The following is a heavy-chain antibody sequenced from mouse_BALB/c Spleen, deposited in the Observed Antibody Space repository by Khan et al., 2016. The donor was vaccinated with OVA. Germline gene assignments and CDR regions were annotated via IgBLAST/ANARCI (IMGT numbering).Heavy chain of an antibody. J-gene: IGHJ3*01. V-gene: IGHV1-4*01. CDR2: INPSNGYT. CDR1: GYTFISYT. D-gene: IGHD2-14*01. Sequence: VQLQQSGAELARPGASVKMSCKASGYTFISYTIHWIKQRPGQGLEWIGYINPSNGYTNYNQKFKDKATLTTDKSSTTAYLQLSSLTSDDSAIYNGVRDGAYHRNDGWFAYWGQGTLVTVSA. CDR3: VRDGAYHRNDGWFAY.